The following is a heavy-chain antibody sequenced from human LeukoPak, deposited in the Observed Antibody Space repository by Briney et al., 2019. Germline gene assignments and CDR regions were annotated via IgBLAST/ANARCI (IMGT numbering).Heavy chain of an antibody. Sequence: ASVKVSCKASGYTLTGYYMHWVRQAPGQGLEWMGRINPNSGGTNYAQKFQGRVTMTRDTSISTAYMELSRLRSDDTAVYYCARRDTGYSSLYWGQGTLVTVSS. CDR3: ARRDTGYSSLY. CDR2: INPNSGGT. J-gene: IGHJ4*02. V-gene: IGHV1-2*06. D-gene: IGHD6-13*01. CDR1: GYTLTGYY.